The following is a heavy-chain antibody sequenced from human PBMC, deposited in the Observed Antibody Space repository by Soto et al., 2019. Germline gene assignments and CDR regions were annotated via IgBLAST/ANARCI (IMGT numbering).Heavy chain of an antibody. Sequence: SETLSLTCTVSSGSINSFCWSWIRQPAGKGLEWIGRIHISGTANYKPSLKSRVTMSVDTSRNQFSLKLTSVTAADTAVYYCARHRILGTSCYEYWGKGVLVIVS. CDR3: ARHRILGTSCYEY. J-gene: IGHJ4*02. V-gene: IGHV4-4*07. CDR1: SGSINSFC. D-gene: IGHD1-7*01. CDR2: IHISGTA.